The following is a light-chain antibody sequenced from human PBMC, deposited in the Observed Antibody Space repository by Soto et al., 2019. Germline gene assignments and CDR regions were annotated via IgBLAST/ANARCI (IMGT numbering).Light chain of an antibody. Sequence: QSAVTQPACVSGSPGQSITISCTGTGSDVGAYNYVSWYQHHPGKAPKLMIYEVSNRPSGVSNRFSGSKSGDTASLTISGLQADDEADYYCTSYTSSSSDVFGTGTKVTAL. J-gene: IGLJ1*01. CDR2: EVS. CDR1: GSDVGAYNY. V-gene: IGLV2-14*01. CDR3: TSYTSSSSDV.